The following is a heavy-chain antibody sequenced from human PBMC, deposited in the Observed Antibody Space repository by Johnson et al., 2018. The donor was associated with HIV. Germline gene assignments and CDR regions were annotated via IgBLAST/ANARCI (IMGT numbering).Heavy chain of an antibody. Sequence: VQLVESGGGVVQPGRSLRLSCAASGFTFSSYGMHWVRQGAGKGLEWVALMWYDGSNTYYADSVKGRFTISRDNSKNTLYLQMDSQRAGDTSVYYCAKESMGYNWNQFEAFDIWGQGTMGIVSS. CDR2: MWYDGSNT. CDR1: GFTFSSYG. D-gene: IGHD1-20*01. J-gene: IGHJ3*02. V-gene: IGHV3-33*06. CDR3: AKESMGYNWNQFEAFDI.